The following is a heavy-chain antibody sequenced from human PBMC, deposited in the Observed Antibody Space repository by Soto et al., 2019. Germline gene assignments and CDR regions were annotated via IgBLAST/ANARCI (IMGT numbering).Heavy chain of an antibody. V-gene: IGHV1-8*01. CDR2: MNPNRGNT. CDR1: GYTFTSYD. J-gene: IGHJ4*02. D-gene: IGHD6-13*01. Sequence: ASVKVSCKASGYTFTSYDINWVRQATGQGLEWMGWMNPNRGNTGYAQKFQGRVTMTRNTSISKAYMELSSLGSEDTAVYYCARRGAAAGTVDYWGQGTLVTVSS. CDR3: ARRGAAAGTVDY.